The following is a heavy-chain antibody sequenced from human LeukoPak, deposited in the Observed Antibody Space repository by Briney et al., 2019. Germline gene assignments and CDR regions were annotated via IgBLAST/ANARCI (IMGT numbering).Heavy chain of an antibody. Sequence: SGPTLLQPTRTLTLTYTFSGFSLRTRGGGVGWIRQPPVKALEWLSLIYWNDDKRYSPSLKSRLTITKDTSKNQVVLTMTNMDPVDTATYYCAHTGSGQWLVYFDYWGQGTLVTVSS. CDR1: GFSLRTRGGG. CDR3: AHTGSGQWLVYFDY. V-gene: IGHV2-5*01. CDR2: IYWNDDK. D-gene: IGHD6-19*01. J-gene: IGHJ4*02.